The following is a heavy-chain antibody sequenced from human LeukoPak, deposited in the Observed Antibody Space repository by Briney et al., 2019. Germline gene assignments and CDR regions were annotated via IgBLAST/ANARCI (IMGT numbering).Heavy chain of an antibody. V-gene: IGHV3-23*01. CDR1: GFTFDHYL. Sequence: GGSLRLSCAASGFTFDHYLMSWGCEAPGKGLEWVSAISGSGGSTYYAESVKSRFTVSRDNTKNSLYLQMNSLRAEDTAVYYCARVVEAITIFGVVIVWGYFGYWGQGTLVTVSS. CDR3: ARVVEAITIFGVVIVWGYFGY. CDR2: ISGSGGST. D-gene: IGHD3-3*01. J-gene: IGHJ4*02.